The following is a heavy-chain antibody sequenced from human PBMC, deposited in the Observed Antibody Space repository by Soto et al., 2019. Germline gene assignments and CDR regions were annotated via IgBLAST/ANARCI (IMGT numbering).Heavy chain of an antibody. CDR2: ITADTGTT. Sequence: QVQLVQSGAEVKKPGASVKVSCKASGYTFTRYGISWVRQAHGQGLEWMGWITADTGTTNYAQKLQGRVTITTDTSPSPAYMELRSLRADDTALYYCARDAGFRSDYWGQGNLVTVSS. CDR3: ARDAGFRSDY. CDR1: GYTFTRYG. J-gene: IGHJ4*02. V-gene: IGHV1-18*01.